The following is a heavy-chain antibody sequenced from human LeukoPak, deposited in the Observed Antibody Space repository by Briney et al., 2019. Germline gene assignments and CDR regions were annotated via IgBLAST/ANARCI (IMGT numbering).Heavy chain of an antibody. CDR1: GGSISSSSYY. Sequence: KTSETLSLTCTVSGGSISSSSYYWGWIRQPPGKGLEWIGSIYYSGSTYYNPSLKSRVTISVDTSKNQFSLKLSSVTAADTAVYYCASERYSTLIWGQGTLVTVSS. CDR2: IYYSGST. V-gene: IGHV4-39*07. CDR3: ASERYSTLI. J-gene: IGHJ4*02. D-gene: IGHD6-13*01.